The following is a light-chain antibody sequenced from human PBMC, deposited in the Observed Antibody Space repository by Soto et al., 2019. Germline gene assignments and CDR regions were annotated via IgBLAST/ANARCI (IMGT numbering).Light chain of an antibody. J-gene: IGKJ1*01. V-gene: IGKV1-5*03. CDR2: KAS. Sequence: IHMTECPSSRAASVGDRVTIACRASQTISSWLAWYQQKPGKAPKLLIYKASTLKSGVPSRFSGSGSGTEFTLTISSLQPDDFATYYCQHYNSYSEAFGQGTKADIK. CDR3: QHYNSYSEA. CDR1: QTISSW.